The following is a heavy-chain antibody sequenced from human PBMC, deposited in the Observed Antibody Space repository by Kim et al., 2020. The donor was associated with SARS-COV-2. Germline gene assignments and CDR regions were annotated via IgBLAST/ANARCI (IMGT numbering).Heavy chain of an antibody. J-gene: IGHJ4*02. CDR1: GFTFSSYW. CDR3: ARGRYSSGWYGGYYFEY. D-gene: IGHD6-19*01. CDR2: IKQDGSEK. V-gene: IGHV3-7*01. Sequence: GGSLRLSCAASGFTFSSYWMSWVRQAPGKGLEWVANIKQDGSEKYYVDSVKGRFTISRDNAKNSLYLQMNSLRAEDTAVYYCARGRYSSGWYGGYYFEYWGQRTLGTVSP.